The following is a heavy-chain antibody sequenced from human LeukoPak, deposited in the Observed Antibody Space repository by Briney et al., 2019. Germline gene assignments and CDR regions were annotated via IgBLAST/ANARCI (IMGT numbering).Heavy chain of an antibody. CDR3: ARDRYYYDSSGYRNNDAFDI. CDR2: ISSSSSYI. D-gene: IGHD3-22*01. Sequence: TGGSLRLSCAASGFTFSSYSMNWVRQAPGKGLKWVSSISSSSSYIYYADSVKGRFTISRDNAKNSLYLQMNSLRAEDTAVYYCARDRYYYDSSGYRNNDAFDIWGQGTMVTVSS. V-gene: IGHV3-21*01. CDR1: GFTFSSYS. J-gene: IGHJ3*02.